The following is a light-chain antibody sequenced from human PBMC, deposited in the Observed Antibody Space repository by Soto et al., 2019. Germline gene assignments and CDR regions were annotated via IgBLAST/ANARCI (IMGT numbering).Light chain of an antibody. CDR1: QSIDRW. CDR2: DAS. CDR3: QQYHTWPIT. J-gene: IGKJ4*01. Sequence: DIQMTQSPSTLSASVGDRVTITCRASQSIDRWLAWYQQKPGKAPKVLIWDASSLQRGVPSRFSGSGSGTEFTLTIGSLQSEDCAIYYCQQYHTWPITFGGGTKVDIK. V-gene: IGKV1-5*01.